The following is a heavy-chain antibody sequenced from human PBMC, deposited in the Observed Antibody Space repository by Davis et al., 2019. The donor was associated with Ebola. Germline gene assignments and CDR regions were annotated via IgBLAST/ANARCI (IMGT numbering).Heavy chain of an antibody. V-gene: IGHV1-2*02. CDR1: GYTFTGYY. CDR2: INPNSGGT. D-gene: IGHD6-19*01. CDR3: ARDNSGYYYYYGMDV. Sequence: ASVKVSCKASGYTFTGYYMHWVRQAPGQGLEWMGWINPNSGGTNYAQKFQGRVTMTRDTSISTAYMELSRLGSDDTAVYYCARDNSGYYYYYGMDVWGQGTTVTVSS. J-gene: IGHJ6*02.